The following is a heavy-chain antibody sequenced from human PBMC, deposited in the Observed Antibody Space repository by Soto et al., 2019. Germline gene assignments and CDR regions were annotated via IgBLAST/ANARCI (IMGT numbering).Heavy chain of an antibody. CDR2: MNPNSGNT. J-gene: IGHJ5*02. V-gene: IGHV1-8*02. CDR1: GYTFTTYD. CDR3: VRNLNGFDP. Sequence: QVQLVQYGAEVKKPGASVKVSCTTSGYTFTTYDINWVRQATGQGFEWMGWMNPNSGNTGYAQKVQGRDTMTRDTSISTAYMELSSLRSEDTAVYYCVRNLNGFDPWGQGTLVTVSS.